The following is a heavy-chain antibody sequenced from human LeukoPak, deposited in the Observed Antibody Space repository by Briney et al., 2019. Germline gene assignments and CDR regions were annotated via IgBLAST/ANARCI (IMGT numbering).Heavy chain of an antibody. Sequence: SETLSLTCTVSGGSISSYYWSCIRRPPGKGLEWIGYIYYSGRTNYNPSLKSRVTISVDTSKNQFSLKLSSVTAADTAVYYCAVHPGYSSGWTYFDYWGQGTLVTVSS. J-gene: IGHJ4*02. V-gene: IGHV4-59*01. CDR3: AVHPGYSSGWTYFDY. D-gene: IGHD6-19*01. CDR2: IYYSGRT. CDR1: GGSISSYY.